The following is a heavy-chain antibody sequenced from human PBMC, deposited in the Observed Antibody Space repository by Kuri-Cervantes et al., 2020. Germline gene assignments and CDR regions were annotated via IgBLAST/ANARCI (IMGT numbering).Heavy chain of an antibody. CDR3: AVVGGSVAGTYGAFDI. CDR2: INPSGGST. V-gene: IGHV1-46*01. J-gene: IGHJ3*02. D-gene: IGHD6-19*01. CDR1: GYTFTSYY. Sequence: ASVKVSCKASGYTFTSYYMHWVRQAPGQGLEWMGIINPSGGSTSYAQKFQGRVTMTRDTSTSTVYMELSSLRSDDTAVYYCAVVGGSVAGTYGAFDIWGQGTMVTVSS.